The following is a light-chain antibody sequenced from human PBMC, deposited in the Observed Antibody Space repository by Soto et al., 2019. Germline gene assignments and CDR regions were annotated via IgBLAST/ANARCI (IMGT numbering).Light chain of an antibody. V-gene: IGKV4-1*01. Sequence: DIVMTKSPDSLAVSLGERATINCKSSQRVLYSSNNKTYLSWYQQKPGQPPKLLIYWASTRKSGVPDRFSGSGSATDFTLTILSLQAEDVAVYYCQQYYSIPYTFGQGTKLEIK. CDR2: WAS. CDR3: QQYYSIPYT. J-gene: IGKJ2*01. CDR1: QRVLYSSNNKTY.